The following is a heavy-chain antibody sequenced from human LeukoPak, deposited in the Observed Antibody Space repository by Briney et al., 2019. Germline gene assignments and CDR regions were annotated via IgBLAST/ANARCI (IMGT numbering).Heavy chain of an antibody. J-gene: IGHJ4*02. Sequence: GGSLRLSCAGSGFTFRSYIMRWVRQAPGKGLEWVAVVGTEDNNKFYADSVKGRFTISRDNSNSRLYLQMNSLTIQDTAVYFCVRQHQGLDYWGQGTLVTVSS. CDR2: VGTEDNNK. CDR1: GFTFRSYI. V-gene: IGHV3-30*01. CDR3: VRQHQGLDY.